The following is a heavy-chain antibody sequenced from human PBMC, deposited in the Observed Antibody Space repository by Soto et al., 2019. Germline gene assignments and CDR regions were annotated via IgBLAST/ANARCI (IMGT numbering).Heavy chain of an antibody. J-gene: IGHJ4*02. CDR3: ARDIYDFWSGYYLLFDY. D-gene: IGHD3-3*01. V-gene: IGHV3-21*01. CDR1: GFTFSSYS. Sequence: LRLSCAASGFTFSSYSMNWVRQAPGKGLEWVSSISSSSSYIYYADSVKGRFTISRDNAKNSLYLQMNSLRAEDTAVYYCARDIYDFWSGYYLLFDYWGQGTLVTV. CDR2: ISSSSSYI.